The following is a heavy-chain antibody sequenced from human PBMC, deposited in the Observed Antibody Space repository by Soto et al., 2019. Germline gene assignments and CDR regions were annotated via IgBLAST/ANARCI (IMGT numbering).Heavy chain of an antibody. CDR2: IHISGST. Sequence: SATLSLTCTVSGASMNSYHWSWIRQPAGKGLEWIGHIHISGSTNYNPSLKSRVTMSVDTSKNQFSLRLMSLTAADTAVYYCARDQGVAAAGITWFDPWGQGSLVTVSS. CDR1: GASMNSYH. V-gene: IGHV4-4*07. CDR3: ARDQGVAAAGITWFDP. D-gene: IGHD6-13*01. J-gene: IGHJ5*02.